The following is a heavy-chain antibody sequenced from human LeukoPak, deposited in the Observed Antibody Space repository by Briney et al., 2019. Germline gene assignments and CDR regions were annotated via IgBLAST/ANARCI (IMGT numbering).Heavy chain of an antibody. J-gene: IGHJ5*02. CDR3: ARDGGIAVAGIPLDP. V-gene: IGHV1-2*02. Sequence: VASVKVSCKASGHTFTGYYMHWVRQAPGQGLEWMGWINPNSGGTNYAQKFQGRVTMTRDTSISTAYMELSRLRSDDTAVYYCARDGGIAVAGIPLDPWGQGTLVTVSS. D-gene: IGHD6-19*01. CDR1: GHTFTGYY. CDR2: INPNSGGT.